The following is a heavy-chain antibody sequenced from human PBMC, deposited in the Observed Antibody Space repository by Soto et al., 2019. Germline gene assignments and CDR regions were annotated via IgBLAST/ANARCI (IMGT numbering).Heavy chain of an antibody. V-gene: IGHV3-30*18. CDR3: AKDPSPSSYYYYYMDV. Sequence: GGSLRLSCAASGFTFSSYGLHWVRQAPGKGLEYVAVISYDGSNKYYADSVKGRFTISRDNSKNTLYLQMNSLRAEDTAVYYCAKDPSPSSYYYYYMDVWGKGTTVTVSS. CDR2: ISYDGSNK. D-gene: IGHD2-2*01. J-gene: IGHJ6*03. CDR1: GFTFSSYG.